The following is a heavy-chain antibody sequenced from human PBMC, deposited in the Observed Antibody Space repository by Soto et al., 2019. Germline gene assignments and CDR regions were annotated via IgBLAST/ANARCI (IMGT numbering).Heavy chain of an antibody. CDR1: GYSFTSYW. CDR3: AKQTGTTEGWFDP. D-gene: IGHD1-1*01. CDR2: IYPGDSDT. V-gene: IGHV5-51*01. J-gene: IGHJ5*02. Sequence: XEFMKISYKGFGYSFTSYWIGWVRQMPGKGLEWMGIIYPGDSDTRYSPSFQGQVTISADKSISTAYLQWSSLKASDTAMYYCAKQTGTTEGWFDPWGQGTLVTVSS.